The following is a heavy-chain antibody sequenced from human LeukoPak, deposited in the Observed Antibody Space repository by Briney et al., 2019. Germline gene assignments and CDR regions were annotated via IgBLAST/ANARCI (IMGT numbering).Heavy chain of an antibody. Sequence: ASVKVSCKASGYTFTSYGISWVRQAPGQGLEWMGWISAYNGNTNYAQKLQGRVTMTTDTSTSTAYMELRSLRSDDTAVYYCARDRLIEYSSSKKYNWFDPWGQGTLVTVSS. CDR2: ISAYNGNT. V-gene: IGHV1-18*01. D-gene: IGHD6-6*01. CDR3: ARDRLIEYSSSKKYNWFDP. J-gene: IGHJ5*02. CDR1: GYTFTSYG.